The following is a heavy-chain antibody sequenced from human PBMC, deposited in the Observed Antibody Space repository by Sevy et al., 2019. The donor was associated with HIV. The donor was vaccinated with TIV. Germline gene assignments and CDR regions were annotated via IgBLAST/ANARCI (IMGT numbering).Heavy chain of an antibody. Sequence: GGSLRLSCAASGFTFSSYAMSWVRQAPGKGLEWVSAISGSGGSTYYGDSVKGRFTISRDNSKNTLYLQMNSLRAEDTAVYYCAKDLLKYQLRDHVDYWGQGTLVTVSS. V-gene: IGHV3-23*01. J-gene: IGHJ4*02. CDR2: ISGSGGST. CDR1: GFTFSSYA. CDR3: AKDLLKYQLRDHVDY. D-gene: IGHD2-2*01.